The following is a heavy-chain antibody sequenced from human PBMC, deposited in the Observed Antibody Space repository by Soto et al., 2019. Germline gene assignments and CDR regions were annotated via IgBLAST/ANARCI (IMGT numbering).Heavy chain of an antibody. CDR3: VRAGVDY. J-gene: IGHJ4*02. Sequence: MHWYRQAPGKVLAWVAKIKEEEDEKDYGDSVKGRFTISRENAKNSLFLQMNNLIVDDTAVYYGVRAGVDYWGQGMLVTF. CDR2: IKEEEDEK. V-gene: IGHV3-7*04. D-gene: IGHD3-10*01.